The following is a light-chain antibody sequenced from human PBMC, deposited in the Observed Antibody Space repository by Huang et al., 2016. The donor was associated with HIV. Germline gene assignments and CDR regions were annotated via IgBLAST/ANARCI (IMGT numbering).Light chain of an antibody. CDR1: QNINTN. Sequence: EIVMTQSPGTLSVAPGERATLSCRASQNINTNLAWFQQKPGQAPRLLLYAASTRTADFPARFSGSGSRTECTLTISSLQSEDIAVYYCQQYNDWPRSFGQGTKVEIK. J-gene: IGKJ1*01. CDR2: AAS. CDR3: QQYNDWPRS. V-gene: IGKV3-15*01.